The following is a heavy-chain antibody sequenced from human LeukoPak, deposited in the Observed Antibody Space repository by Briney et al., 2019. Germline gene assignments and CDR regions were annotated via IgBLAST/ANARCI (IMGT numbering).Heavy chain of an antibody. D-gene: IGHD2-2*01. J-gene: IGHJ4*02. V-gene: IGHV3-21*01. Sequence: GGSLRLYCAASGFTFSSYSMNWVRQAPGKGLEWVSSISSSSSYIYYADSVKGRFTISRDNAKNSLYLQMNSLRAEDTAVYYCARDAQLLFDYWGQGTLVTVSS. CDR3: ARDAQLLFDY. CDR2: ISSSSSYI. CDR1: GFTFSSYS.